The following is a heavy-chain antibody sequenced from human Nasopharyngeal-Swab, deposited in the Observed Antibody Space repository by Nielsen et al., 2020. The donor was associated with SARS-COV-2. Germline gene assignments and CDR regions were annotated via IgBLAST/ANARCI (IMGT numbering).Heavy chain of an antibody. Sequence: WIRQPPGKGLEWIGYICYSGSTYYNPSLKSRVTISVDTSKNQFSLKLSSVTAADTAVYYCARETIPYDSSGFDAFDIWGQGTMVTVSS. CDR3: ARETIPYDSSGFDAFDI. CDR2: ICYSGST. D-gene: IGHD3-22*01. V-gene: IGHV4-31*02. J-gene: IGHJ3*02.